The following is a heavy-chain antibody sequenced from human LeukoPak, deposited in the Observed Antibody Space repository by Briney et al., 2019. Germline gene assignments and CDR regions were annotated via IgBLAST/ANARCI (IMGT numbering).Heavy chain of an antibody. Sequence: SETLSLTCTVSGGSLSSSNYYWDWIRQPPGKGLEWIGSIYYSGSTYYNPSLKSRVTISVETSKNQFSLKLSSVTAADTAVYYCARSVDFWSRNWFDPWGQGTLVTVSS. V-gene: IGHV4-39*01. CDR2: IYYSGST. D-gene: IGHD3-3*01. J-gene: IGHJ5*02. CDR3: ARSVDFWSRNWFDP. CDR1: GGSLSSSNYY.